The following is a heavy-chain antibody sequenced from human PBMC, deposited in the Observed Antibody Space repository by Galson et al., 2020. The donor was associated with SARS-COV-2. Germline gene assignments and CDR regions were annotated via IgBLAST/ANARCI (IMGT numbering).Heavy chain of an antibody. D-gene: IGHD5-12*01. CDR2: ISWNGGSK. J-gene: IGHJ4*02. V-gene: IGHV3-9*01. CDR1: GFAFDDYT. Sequence: GGSLRLSCAASGFAFDDYTMHWVRQAPGRGLEWVSSISWNGGSKGYADSVRGRFTISRDNAESSLYLQLNNLRVEDTALYYCAKDRGYSDHDALDYWGQGTLVTVSS. CDR3: AKDRGYSDHDALDY.